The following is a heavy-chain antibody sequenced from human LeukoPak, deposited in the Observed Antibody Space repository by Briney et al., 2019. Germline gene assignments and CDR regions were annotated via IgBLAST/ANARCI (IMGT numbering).Heavy chain of an antibody. V-gene: IGHV4-34*01. Sequence: SETLSLTCAVYGGSFSGYYWSWIRQPPGKGLEWIGEINHSGSTNYNPSLKSRVTISVDTSKNQFSLKLSSVTAADTAVYYCARHRSIYDYVWGSYRYLYYFDYWGQGALVTVSS. D-gene: IGHD3-16*02. J-gene: IGHJ4*02. CDR1: GGSFSGYY. CDR3: ARHRSIYDYVWGSYRYLYYFDY. CDR2: INHSGST.